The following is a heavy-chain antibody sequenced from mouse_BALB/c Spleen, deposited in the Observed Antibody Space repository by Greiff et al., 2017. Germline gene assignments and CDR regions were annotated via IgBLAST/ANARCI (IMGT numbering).Heavy chain of an antibody. CDR3: ARENYYGSSYWYFDV. J-gene: IGHJ1*01. Sequence: VQLQQSGPELVKPGASVKMSCKASGYTFTSYYIHWVKQRPGQGLEWIGWIYPGDGSTKYNEKFKGKTTLTADKSSSTAYMLLSSLTSEDSAIYFCARENYYGSSYWYFDVWGAGTTVTVSS. CDR1: GYTFTSYY. CDR2: IYPGDGST. D-gene: IGHD1-1*01. V-gene: IGHV1S56*01.